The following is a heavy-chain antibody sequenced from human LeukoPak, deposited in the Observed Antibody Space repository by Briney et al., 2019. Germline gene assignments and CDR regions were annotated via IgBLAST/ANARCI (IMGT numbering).Heavy chain of an antibody. Sequence: GGSLRLSCAASGFTFSRSAMHWVRQSPGKGLEWVAVISYDGSNKYYGDSVKGRLTISRDNSENTLYLQMNSLRVEDTAVYYCARDWGSSGWYNWFDPWGQGTLVTVSS. CDR2: ISYDGSNK. V-gene: IGHV3-30-3*01. J-gene: IGHJ5*02. CDR3: ARDWGSSGWYNWFDP. D-gene: IGHD6-19*01. CDR1: GFTFSRSA.